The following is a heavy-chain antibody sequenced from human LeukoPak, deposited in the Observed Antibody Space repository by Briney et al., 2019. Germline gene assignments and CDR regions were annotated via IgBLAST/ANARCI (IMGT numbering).Heavy chain of an antibody. CDR1: GFTFSNCW. CDR2: IYYSGST. D-gene: IGHD1-26*01. CDR3: ARHGGSYYVFDY. J-gene: IGHJ4*02. Sequence: GSLRLSCAASGFTFSNCWLSWVRQAPGKGLEWIGYIYYSGSTNYNPSLKSRVTISVDTSKNQFSLKLSSVTAADTAVYYCARHGGSYYVFDYWGQGTLVTVSS. V-gene: IGHV4-59*08.